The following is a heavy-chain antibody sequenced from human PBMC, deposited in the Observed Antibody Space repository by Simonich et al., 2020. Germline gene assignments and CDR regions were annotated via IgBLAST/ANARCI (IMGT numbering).Heavy chain of an antibody. V-gene: IGHV3-23*01. CDR3: AKDLGERITMIVVVIDAFDI. CDR1: GFTFSSNA. Sequence: GGGLVQPGGSLRLSCAASGFTFSSNAMSWVRQAPGKGLEWVSASSGSGGRTYYADSVKGRFTISRDNSKNTLYLQMNSLRAEDTAVYYCAKDLGERITMIVVVIDAFDIWGQGTMVTVSS. CDR2: SSGSGGRT. J-gene: IGHJ3*02. D-gene: IGHD3-22*01.